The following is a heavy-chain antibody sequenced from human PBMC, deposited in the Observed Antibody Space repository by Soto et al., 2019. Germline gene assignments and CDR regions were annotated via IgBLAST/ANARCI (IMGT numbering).Heavy chain of an antibody. Sequence: ASVKVSCKASGYTFTNYYIHWVRQAPGQGLEWMGVINPSGGRTTYAQKFQDRVTLTRDTSTSTVYLELSSLRSEDTAVYYCARVSLEAVANSPFDYWGQGALVTVS. V-gene: IGHV1-46*01. J-gene: IGHJ4*02. CDR3: ARVSLEAVANSPFDY. CDR2: INPSGGRT. D-gene: IGHD6-19*01. CDR1: GYTFTNYY.